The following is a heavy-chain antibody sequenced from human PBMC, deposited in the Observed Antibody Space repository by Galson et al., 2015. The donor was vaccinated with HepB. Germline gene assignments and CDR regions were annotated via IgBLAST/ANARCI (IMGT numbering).Heavy chain of an antibody. J-gene: IGHJ6*03. CDR1: RFTFSNYG. D-gene: IGHD2-2*02. V-gene: IGHV3-30*18. CDR2: TSYDGSNK. Sequence: SLRLSCAASRFTFSNYGMHWVRQAPGKGLEWVALTSYDGSNKYYADSVKGRFTISRDNSKNTLYLQVNSLGAEDAAVYYCAKEGSLVVVPGAIDYYMDVWGKGTTVTVSS. CDR3: AKEGSLVVVPGAIDYYMDV.